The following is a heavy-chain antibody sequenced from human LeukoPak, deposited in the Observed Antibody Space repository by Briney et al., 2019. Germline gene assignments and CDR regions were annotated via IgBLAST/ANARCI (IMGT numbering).Heavy chain of an antibody. J-gene: IGHJ4*02. CDR2: IDTSGTT. D-gene: IGHD6-13*01. CDR3: AKIKGSSWLDY. V-gene: IGHV4-4*07. Sequence: PSETLSLTCTVSGGSISSYYWSWIRQPAGKGREWIGRIDTSGTTKYNPSLKSRVTMSLDTSKNQFSLELRSMTAADTAVYYCAKIKGSSWLDYWGQGTLVTVSS. CDR1: GGSISSYY.